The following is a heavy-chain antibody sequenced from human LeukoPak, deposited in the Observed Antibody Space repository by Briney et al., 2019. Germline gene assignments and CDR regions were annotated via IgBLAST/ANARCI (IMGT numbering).Heavy chain of an antibody. D-gene: IGHD2-21*02. V-gene: IGHV3-53*01. CDR3: ARGTVTAPDY. J-gene: IGHJ4*02. CDR2: IYSGGNT. Sequence: GGSLRLSCAASGFSVSNTYMSWVRQAPGKGLEWVSIIYSGGNTYYADSVKGRFTISTDNSKNTLYLQMNRLRPEDTAVYYCARGTVTAPDYWGQGTLVTVSS. CDR1: GFSVSNTY.